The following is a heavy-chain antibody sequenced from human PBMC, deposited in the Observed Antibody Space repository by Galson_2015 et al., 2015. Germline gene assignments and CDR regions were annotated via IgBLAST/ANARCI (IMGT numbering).Heavy chain of an antibody. Sequence: SGSTNYNPSLKSRVTISVDKSKNQFSLKLSSVTAADTAVYYCARHDSGSYTYYYYGMDVWGQGTTVTVSS. CDR2: SGST. V-gene: IGHV4-4*02. CDR3: ARHDSGSYTYYYYGMDV. D-gene: IGHD1-26*01. J-gene: IGHJ6*02.